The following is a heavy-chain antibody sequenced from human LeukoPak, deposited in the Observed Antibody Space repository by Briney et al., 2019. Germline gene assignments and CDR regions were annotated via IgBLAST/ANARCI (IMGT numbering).Heavy chain of an antibody. CDR1: GGSISSYY. CDR3: AREVTMVRGVGWFDP. D-gene: IGHD3-10*01. V-gene: IGHV4-59*01. J-gene: IGHJ5*02. Sequence: SETLSPTCTVSGGSISSYYWSWIRQPPGKGLEWMGYIYYSGSTNYNPSLKSRVTISVDTSKNQFSLKLSSVTAADTAVYYCAREVTMVRGVGWFDPWGQGTLVTVSS. CDR2: IYYSGST.